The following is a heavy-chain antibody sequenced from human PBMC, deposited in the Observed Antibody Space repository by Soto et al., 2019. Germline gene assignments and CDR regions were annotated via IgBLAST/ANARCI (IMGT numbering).Heavy chain of an antibody. CDR1: GGSISSGGYY. CDR3: ARATIGSGPLDY. CDR2: IYYSGST. J-gene: IGHJ4*02. D-gene: IGHD6-19*01. V-gene: IGHV4-31*03. Sequence: SETLSLTCTVSGGSISSGGYYWSWIRQHPGKGLEWIGYIYYSGSTYYNPSLKSRVTISVDTSKNQFSLKLSSVTAADTAVYYCARATIGSGPLDYWGQGTLVTSPQ.